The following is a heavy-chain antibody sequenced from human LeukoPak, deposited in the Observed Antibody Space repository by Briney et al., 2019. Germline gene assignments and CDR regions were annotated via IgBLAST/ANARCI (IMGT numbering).Heavy chain of an antibody. J-gene: IGHJ4*02. D-gene: IGHD4-11*01. CDR1: GGSISSGGYY. CDR2: IYYSGST. Sequence: SETLSLTCTVSGGSISSGGYYWSWLRQHPGKGLEWIGYIYYSGSTYYNPSLKSRVTISVDTSKNQFSLKLSSVTAADAAVYYCARDVSKTYFDYWGQGTLVTVSS. CDR3: ARDVSKTYFDY. V-gene: IGHV4-31*03.